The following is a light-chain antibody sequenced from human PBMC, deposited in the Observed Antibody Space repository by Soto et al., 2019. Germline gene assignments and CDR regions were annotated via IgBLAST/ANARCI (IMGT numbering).Light chain of an antibody. V-gene: IGLV2-14*03. CDR3: SSYRRGSTYG. Sequence: QSVLTQPASVSGSPGQSITVSCTGTSSDVGGYNYVSWYQQHPGKAPRLMIYDVTNRPSGVSDRLSGSKSGNTASLTISGLQAEDEADYYCSSYRRGSTYGFGTGTKVTVL. J-gene: IGLJ1*01. CDR1: SSDVGGYNY. CDR2: DVT.